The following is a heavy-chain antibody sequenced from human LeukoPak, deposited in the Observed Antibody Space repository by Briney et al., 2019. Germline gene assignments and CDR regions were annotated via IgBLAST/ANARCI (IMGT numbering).Heavy chain of an antibody. J-gene: IGHJ4*02. CDR1: GGSISSSSYY. CDR3: ARHDWDGSGSYSVYFDY. V-gene: IGHV4-39*01. D-gene: IGHD3-10*01. Sequence: SETLSLTCTVSGGSISSSSYYWGWIRQPPGKGLEWIGSIYYSGSTYYNPSLKSRVTISVDTSKNQFSLKLSSVTAADRAVYYCARHDWDGSGSYSVYFDYWGQGTPVTVS. CDR2: IYYSGST.